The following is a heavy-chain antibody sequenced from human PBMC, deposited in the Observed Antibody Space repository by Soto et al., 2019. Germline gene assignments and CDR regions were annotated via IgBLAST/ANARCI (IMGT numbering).Heavy chain of an antibody. Sequence: QVQLVQSGAEVKKPGSSVKVSCKASGGTFSSYAISWVRQAPGQGLEWMGGIIPIFGTANYAQKFQGRVTITADDSTSTAYMELSSLRSEDTAVYYCARDRYCGGDCYEYFQHWGQGTLVTVSS. J-gene: IGHJ1*01. CDR2: IIPIFGTA. V-gene: IGHV1-69*12. D-gene: IGHD2-21*02. CDR3: ARDRYCGGDCYEYFQH. CDR1: GGTFSSYA.